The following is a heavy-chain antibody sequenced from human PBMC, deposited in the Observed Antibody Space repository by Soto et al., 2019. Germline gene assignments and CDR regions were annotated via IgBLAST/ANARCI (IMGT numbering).Heavy chain of an antibody. CDR2: IYYSGST. CDR1: GGSISSSSYY. V-gene: IGHV4-39*01. CDR3: ARLAAVTIFGVVIMDIFDY. D-gene: IGHD3-3*01. J-gene: IGHJ4*02. Sequence: SETLSLTCTVSGGSISSSSYYWGWIRQPPGKGLEWIGSIYYSGSTYYNPSLKSRVTISVDTSKNQFSLKLSSVTAADTAVYYCARLAAVTIFGVVIMDIFDYWGQGTLVTVSS.